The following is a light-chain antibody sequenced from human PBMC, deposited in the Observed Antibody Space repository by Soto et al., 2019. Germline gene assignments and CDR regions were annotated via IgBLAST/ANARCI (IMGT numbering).Light chain of an antibody. CDR1: SSDVGGYNY. V-gene: IGLV2-11*01. CDR3: CSYAGSYV. J-gene: IGLJ1*01. Sequence: QSVLAQPRSVSGSPGQSVTISCTGSSSDVGGYNYVSWYQQHPGKAPKLMISDVNKRPSGVPXRXXXXKSGNTASPTISGLQAEDEADYYCCSYAGSYVFGTGTKVTVL. CDR2: DVN.